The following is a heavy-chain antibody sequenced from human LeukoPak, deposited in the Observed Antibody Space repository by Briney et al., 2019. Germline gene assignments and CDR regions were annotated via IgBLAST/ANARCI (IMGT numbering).Heavy chain of an antibody. Sequence: SETLSLTCTVSGGSVSSGSYYWSWIRQPPGTGLEWIGYIYYSGSTNYNPSLKSRVTISVDTSKNQFSLKLSSVTAADTAVYYCARDGYSCGYGIDYWGQGTLVTVSS. CDR3: ARDGYSCGYGIDY. CDR2: IYYSGST. CDR1: GGSVSSGSYY. V-gene: IGHV4-61*01. J-gene: IGHJ4*02. D-gene: IGHD5-18*01.